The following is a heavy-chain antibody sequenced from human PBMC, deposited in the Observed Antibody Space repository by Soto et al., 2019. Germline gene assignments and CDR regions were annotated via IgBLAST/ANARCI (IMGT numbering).Heavy chain of an antibody. CDR2: IRGKAYGGTT. CDR1: GFTVGDYG. Sequence: EVQVVESGGDLVHPGRSLRLSCSVSGFTVGDYGMNWVRQAPGKGLEWVGFIRGKAYGGTTEYAASVKGRFTISRDDSKGIVYLQMDSLRTEDTAVYYCNRWTNTMSYSANWGQGTLVTVSS. CDR3: NRWTNTMSYSAN. D-gene: IGHD3-10*01. J-gene: IGHJ4*02. V-gene: IGHV3-49*04.